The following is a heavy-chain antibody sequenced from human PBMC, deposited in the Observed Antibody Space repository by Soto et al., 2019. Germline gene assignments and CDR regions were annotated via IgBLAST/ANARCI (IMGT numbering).Heavy chain of an antibody. Sequence: SETLSLTCAVYGGSFSGYYWSWIRQPPGKGLEWIGEINHSGSTNYNPSLKSRVTISVDTSKNQFSLKLSSVTAADTAVYYCARARRGYCSSTSCYTGYYYYGMDVWGQGTTVTVSS. V-gene: IGHV4-34*01. CDR1: GGSFSGYY. CDR3: ARARRGYCSSTSCYTGYYYYGMDV. CDR2: INHSGST. D-gene: IGHD2-2*02. J-gene: IGHJ6*02.